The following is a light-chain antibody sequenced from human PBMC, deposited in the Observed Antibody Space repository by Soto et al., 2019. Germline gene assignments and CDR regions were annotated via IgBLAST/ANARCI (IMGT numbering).Light chain of an antibody. Sequence: EIVLTQSPATLSSFPGDRVTLSCRASQAVNTRLAWYQHKPGQAPRLLIYLASNRAAGVPARFSGSGSGTDFTLTISDVEPEDFAVYYCQQRSNWPPVALTFGGGTKVEIK. CDR2: LAS. CDR3: QQRSNWPPVALT. V-gene: IGKV3-11*01. CDR1: QAVNTR. J-gene: IGKJ4*02.